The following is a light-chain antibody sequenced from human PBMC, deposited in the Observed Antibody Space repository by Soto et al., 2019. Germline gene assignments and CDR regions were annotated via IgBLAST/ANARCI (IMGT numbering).Light chain of an antibody. CDR2: GAS. V-gene: IGKV3-20*01. CDR3: QQYGSSPGT. CDR1: QSVSSSY. J-gene: IGKJ5*01. Sequence: EIVLTQSPGTLSLSPGERATLSCRASQSVSSSYLAWYKQKPGQAPRLXIYGASSRATGIPDRVSGSGSGTDFTLTISRLEPEDFEVYYCQQYGSSPGTFGQGTRLEIK.